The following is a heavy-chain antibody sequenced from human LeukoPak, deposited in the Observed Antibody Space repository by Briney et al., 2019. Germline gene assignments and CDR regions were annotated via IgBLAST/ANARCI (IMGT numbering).Heavy chain of an antibody. Sequence: NPSGTLSLTCTVSGASISSSNWWTWVRQPPGEALEWIGEIYHAGSTKYNPSLKSRLTISVDKSNNSFSLSLTSVTAADTAFYYCARAAAVTGQFEFWGQGTLVTVSS. CDR2: IYHAGST. CDR3: ARAAAVTGQFEF. D-gene: IGHD6-19*01. CDR1: GASISSSNW. V-gene: IGHV4-4*02. J-gene: IGHJ4*02.